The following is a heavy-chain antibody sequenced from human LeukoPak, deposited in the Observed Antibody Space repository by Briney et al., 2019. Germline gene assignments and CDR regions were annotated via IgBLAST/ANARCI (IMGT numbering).Heavy chain of an antibody. CDR3: ARDIALGITNNNWFDP. CDR1: GYTFTGYY. D-gene: IGHD3-3*01. CDR2: INPNSGGT. Sequence: ASVKVSCKASGYTFTGYYMHWVRQAPGQGLEWMGWINPNSGGTNYAQKFQGRVTMTRDTSIGTAYMELSRLRSDDTAVYYCARDIALGITNNNWFDPWGQGTLVTVSS. J-gene: IGHJ5*02. V-gene: IGHV1-2*02.